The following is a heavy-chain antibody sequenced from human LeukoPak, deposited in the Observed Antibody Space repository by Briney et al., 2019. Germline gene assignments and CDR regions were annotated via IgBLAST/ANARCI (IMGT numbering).Heavy chain of an antibody. J-gene: IGHJ4*02. CDR2: IRSKAYGGTT. D-gene: IGHD4-17*01. CDR3: TRSLTTGLREGYYFDY. Sequence: QPGRSLRLSRTASGFTFGDYAMSWVRQAPGKGLEWVGFIRSKAYGGTTEYAASVKGRFTISRDDSKSIAYLQMNSLKTEDTAVYYCTRSLTTGLREGYYFDYWGQGTLVTVSS. CDR1: GFTFGDYA. V-gene: IGHV3-49*04.